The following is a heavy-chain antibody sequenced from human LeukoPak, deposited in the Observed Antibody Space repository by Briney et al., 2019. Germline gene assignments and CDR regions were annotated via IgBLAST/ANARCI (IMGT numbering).Heavy chain of an antibody. Sequence: SETLSLTCTVSGGSISSYYWSWIRQPPGKGLEWIGYIYSSGSTNYSPSLKSRVTMSVDTSKNQFSLKLNSVTAADTAVYYCARGPRSGHHDYWGQGVLVTVSS. V-gene: IGHV4-59*12. CDR3: ARGPRSGHHDY. CDR2: IYSSGST. J-gene: IGHJ4*02. CDR1: GGSISSYY. D-gene: IGHD6-19*01.